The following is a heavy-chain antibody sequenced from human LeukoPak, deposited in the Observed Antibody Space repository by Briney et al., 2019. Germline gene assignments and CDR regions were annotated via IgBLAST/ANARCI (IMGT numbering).Heavy chain of an antibody. CDR2: INHSGST. CDR3: ARGGYFDGRNWFDP. J-gene: IGHJ5*02. Sequence: SETLSLTCAVYGGSFSGYYWSWIRRPPGKGLEWIGEINHSGSTNYNPSLKSRVTISVDTSKNQFSLKLSSVTAADTAVYYCARGGYFDGRNWFDPWGQGTLVTVSS. D-gene: IGHD3-9*01. V-gene: IGHV4-34*01. CDR1: GGSFSGYY.